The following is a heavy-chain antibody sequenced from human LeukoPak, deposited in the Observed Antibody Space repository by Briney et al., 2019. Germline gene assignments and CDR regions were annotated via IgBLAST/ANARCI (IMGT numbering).Heavy chain of an antibody. D-gene: IGHD6-19*01. CDR3: ARDSEQWLGTYYFDY. V-gene: IGHV1-2*02. CDR2: INPNSGGT. J-gene: IGHJ4*02. Sequence: ASVKVSCKASGYTFTGYYMHWVRQAPGQGLEWMGWINPNSGGTNYAQKLQGRVTMTTDTSTSTAYMELRSLGSDDTAVYYCARDSEQWLGTYYFDYWGQGTLVTVSS. CDR1: GYTFTGYY.